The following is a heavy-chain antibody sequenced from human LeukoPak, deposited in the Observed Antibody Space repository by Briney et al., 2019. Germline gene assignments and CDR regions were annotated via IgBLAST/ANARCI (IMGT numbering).Heavy chain of an antibody. CDR2: IRYDGSNK. J-gene: IGHJ4*02. CDR3: AKATRGITIFGVATDGYYFDY. V-gene: IGHV3-30*02. CDR1: GFTFSSYG. Sequence: PGGSLRLSCAASGFTFSSYGMHWVRQAPGKGLEWVAFIRYDGSNKYYADSVKGRFTISRDNSKNTLYLQMNSLRAEDTAVYYCAKATRGITIFGVATDGYYFDYWGQGTLVTVSS. D-gene: IGHD3-3*01.